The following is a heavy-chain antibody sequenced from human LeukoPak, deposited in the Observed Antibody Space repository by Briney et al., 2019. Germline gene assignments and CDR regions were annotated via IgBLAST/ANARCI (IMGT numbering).Heavy chain of an antibody. CDR1: GFTFDDYA. CDR2: ISWNSGSI. J-gene: IGHJ6*02. Sequence: PGGSLRLSCAASGFTFDDYAMHWVRQAPGKGLEWVSGISWNSGSIGYADSVKGRFTISRDNAKNSLYLQMNSLRAEDTALYYCAKDRIAMVRGGYGMDVWGQGTTVTVSS. D-gene: IGHD3-10*01. CDR3: AKDRIAMVRGGYGMDV. V-gene: IGHV3-9*01.